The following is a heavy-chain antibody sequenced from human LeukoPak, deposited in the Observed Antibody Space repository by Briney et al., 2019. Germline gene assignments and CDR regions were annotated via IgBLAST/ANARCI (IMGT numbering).Heavy chain of an antibody. Sequence: SETLSLTCTVSGGSISSDYWSWIRQPPGKGLEWIGYIYYSGSTNYNPSLKSRVTISVDTSKNQFSLKLSSVTAADTAVYYCARDGDSGSWHPSYPCYFDYWGQGTLVTVSS. CDR1: GGSISSDY. J-gene: IGHJ4*02. CDR2: IYYSGST. V-gene: IGHV4-59*01. D-gene: IGHD6-13*01. CDR3: ARDGDSGSWHPSYPCYFDY.